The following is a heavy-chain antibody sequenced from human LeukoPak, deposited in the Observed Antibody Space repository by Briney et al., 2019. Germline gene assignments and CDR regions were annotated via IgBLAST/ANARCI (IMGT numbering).Heavy chain of an antibody. V-gene: IGHV3-7*03. J-gene: IGHJ3*02. CDR1: GFTLSSYW. D-gene: IGHD3-10*01. Sequence: GGSLRLSCAASGFTLSSYWMSWVHQAPGKGLEGVANIKEDGSEKYYVDSVKGRFTISRDNAKNSLYLHMNSLTAEDTAMYYCARDWVAGVPFDAFDIWGQGTMVSVSS. CDR2: IKEDGSEK. CDR3: ARDWVAGVPFDAFDI.